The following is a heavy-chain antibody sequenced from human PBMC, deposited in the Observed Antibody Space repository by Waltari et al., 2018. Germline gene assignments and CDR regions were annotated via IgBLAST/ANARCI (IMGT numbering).Heavy chain of an antibody. CDR1: GVSISSQY. CDR3: ARNIAAAAALVDY. V-gene: IGHV4-59*11. D-gene: IGHD6-13*01. Sequence: QVQLQESGPGLVKPSETLSLTCTVSGVSISSQYWSWIRQSPGKGLEWIGYIYYSGSTYYNPSLKSRVTISVDTSKNQFSLKLSSVTAADTAVYYCARNIAAAAALVDYWGQGTLVTVSS. CDR2: IYYSGST. J-gene: IGHJ4*02.